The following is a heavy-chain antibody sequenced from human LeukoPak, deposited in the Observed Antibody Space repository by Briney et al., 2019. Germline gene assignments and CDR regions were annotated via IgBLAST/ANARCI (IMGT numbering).Heavy chain of an antibody. V-gene: IGHV3-23*01. J-gene: IGHJ4*02. D-gene: IGHD1-26*01. CDR1: GFTLSSHW. Sequence: QPGGSLRLSCAASGFTLSSHWMHWVRQAPGKGLVWVSSVNADGGNTYYADSVKGRFTISRDNSKSTLILQMNSLRVEDTALYYCTKRVKYGGTWDHFADWGQGTLVTVSS. CDR3: TKRVKYGGTWDHFAD. CDR2: VNADGGNT.